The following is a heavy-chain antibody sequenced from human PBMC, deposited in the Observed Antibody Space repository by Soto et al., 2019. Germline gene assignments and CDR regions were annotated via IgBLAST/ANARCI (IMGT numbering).Heavy chain of an antibody. CDR1: GWSFSVSY. D-gene: IGHD2-21*02. J-gene: IGHJ6*02. V-gene: IGHV4-34*01. CDR2: INHSGST. CDR3: ARDLWGYCGTDCYPLDV. Sequence: SDTLSLTFAVYGWSFSVSYWSWIRQPPGKGLEWIGEINHSGSTNYNPSLKSRVTISVDTSKNQFSLKLSSVTAADTAVYYCARDLWGYCGTDCYPLDVWGQGTTVS.